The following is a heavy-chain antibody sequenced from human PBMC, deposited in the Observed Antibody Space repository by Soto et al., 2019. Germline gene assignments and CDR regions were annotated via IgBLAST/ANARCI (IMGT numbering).Heavy chain of an antibody. V-gene: IGHV3-43D*04. D-gene: IGHD3-22*01. CDR1: GFDFEDYA. CDR3: AKSLYYYDSIPLDH. J-gene: IGHJ4*02. CDR2: TNSDGTDS. Sequence: VQLVESGGIGVQTGGSLRLSCAAAGFDFEDYAMHWVRQVPGKGLEWVSLTNSDGTDSYYVDSVKGRFTISRDNAKTTLYLQMDRLRPEDTALYFCAKSLYYYDSIPLDHWGQGTLVTVSS.